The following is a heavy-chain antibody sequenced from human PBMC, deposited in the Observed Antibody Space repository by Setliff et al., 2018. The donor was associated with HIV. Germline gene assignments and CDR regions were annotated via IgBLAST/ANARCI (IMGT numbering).Heavy chain of an antibody. J-gene: IGHJ4*02. CDR3: ARSQPDTIFGVVTFDC. V-gene: IGHV4-39*01. CDR1: GGSMSSSGPGYY. CDR2: VYYRGRT. D-gene: IGHD3-3*01. Sequence: PSETLSLTCTVSGGSMSSSGPGYYWGWVRQTPGGGLEWIGSVYYRGRTYYNPSLKSRVTISVDTSKNQLSLRLTSMAAADMAMYYCARSQPDTIFGVVTFDCWGQGKMVTVSS.